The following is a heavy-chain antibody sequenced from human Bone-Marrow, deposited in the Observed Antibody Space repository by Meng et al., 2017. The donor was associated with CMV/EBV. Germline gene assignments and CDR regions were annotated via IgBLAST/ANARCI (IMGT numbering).Heavy chain of an antibody. CDR2: IRYDGSNK. Sequence: GGSLRLSCAASGFTFSSYGMHWVRQAPGKGLEWVAFIRYDGSNKYYADSVKDRFTISRDNSKNTLYLQMNSLRAEDTAVYYCAKGGRYYYDSSGYYFYYYYGMDVWGQGTTVTVSS. CDR1: GFTFSSYG. J-gene: IGHJ6*02. CDR3: AKGGRYYYDSSGYYFYYYYGMDV. V-gene: IGHV3-30*02. D-gene: IGHD3-22*01.